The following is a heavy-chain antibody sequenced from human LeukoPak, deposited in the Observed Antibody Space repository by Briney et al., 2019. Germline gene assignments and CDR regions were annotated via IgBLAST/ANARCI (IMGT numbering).Heavy chain of an antibody. CDR1: AYSISNGFV. CDR3: ARHVICGGGNCYGAALDY. J-gene: IGHJ4*02. V-gene: IGHV4-38-2*02. Sequence: TSETLSLTCTVSAYSISNGFVWGWIRQPPGKGLEWIASIYHSGTTYYNPSLKGRVTMSVDTSKNHFSLKLSSVTAADTAVYYCARHVICGGGNCYGAALDYWGQGTLVTVSS. D-gene: IGHD2-15*01. CDR2: IYHSGTT.